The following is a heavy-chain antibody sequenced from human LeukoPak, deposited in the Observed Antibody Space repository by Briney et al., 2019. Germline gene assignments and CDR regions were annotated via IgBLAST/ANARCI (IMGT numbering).Heavy chain of an antibody. CDR1: GGTFSSYA. V-gene: IGHV1-69*04. CDR2: IIPILGIA. J-gene: IGHJ3*02. Sequence: SVKLSCKASGGTFSSYAISWVRQAPGQGLEWMGRIIPILGIANYEQKFQGRVTITADKSTSTAYMELSSLRSEDTAVYYCARVGGYDAFDIWGQGTMVTVSS. CDR3: ARVGGYDAFDI. D-gene: IGHD3-22*01.